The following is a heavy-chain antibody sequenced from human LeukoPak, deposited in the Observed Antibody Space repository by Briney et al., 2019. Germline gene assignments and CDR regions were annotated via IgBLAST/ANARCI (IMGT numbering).Heavy chain of an antibody. CDR3: ARRDSSSWYYFDY. V-gene: IGHV3-33*01. D-gene: IGHD6-13*01. CDR1: GFTFSSYG. J-gene: IGHJ4*02. Sequence: GGSLRLSCAASGFTFSSYGMHWVRQAPGKGLEWVAVIWYDGSNKYYADSVKGRFTISRDNSKNTLYLQMNSLRAEDTAVYYCARRDSSSWYYFDYWGQGTLVTASS. CDR2: IWYDGSNK.